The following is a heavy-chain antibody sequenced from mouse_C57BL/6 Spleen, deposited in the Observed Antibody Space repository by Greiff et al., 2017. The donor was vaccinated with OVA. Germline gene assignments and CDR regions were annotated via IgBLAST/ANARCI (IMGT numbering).Heavy chain of an antibody. V-gene: IGHV7-1*01. CDR1: GFTFSDFY. J-gene: IGHJ3*01. D-gene: IGHD2-1*01. CDR3: ARGYGTIPFAY. Sequence: EVKVVESGGGLVQSGRSLRLSCAPSGFTFSDFYMEWVRQAPGKGLEWIAASRNKANDYTTEYSASVKGRFIVSRDTSQSILYLQMNALRAEDTAIYYCARGYGTIPFAYWGQGTLVTVSA. CDR2: SRNKANDYTT.